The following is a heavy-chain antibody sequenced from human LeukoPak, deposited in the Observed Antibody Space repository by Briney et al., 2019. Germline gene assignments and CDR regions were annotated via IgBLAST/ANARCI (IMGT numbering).Heavy chain of an antibody. CDR1: GGSISSYY. V-gene: IGHV4-59*01. CDR2: IYYSGST. CDR3: AREYGVPSYYYYYMDV. J-gene: IGHJ6*03. Sequence: KPSETLSLTCTVSGGSISSYYWSWIRQPPGKGLEWIGYIYYSGSTNYNPSLKSRVTISVDTSKNQFSLKLSSVTAADTAVYYCAREYGVPSYYYYYMDVWGKGTTVTVSS. D-gene: IGHD3-10*01.